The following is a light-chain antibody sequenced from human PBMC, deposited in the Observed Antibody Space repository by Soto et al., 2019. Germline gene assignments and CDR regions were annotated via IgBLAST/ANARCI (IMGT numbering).Light chain of an antibody. CDR1: ESIANY. CDR3: QQSYISPYT. Sequence: DIQMTQSPSSLSASVGARVTITCRASESIANYLNWYQQKPGKAPNLLIYAASTLPTGVPSRFSGSGSETDFTLTLSSLQTDDFATYFCQQSYISPYTFGQGTKLDI. J-gene: IGKJ2*01. V-gene: IGKV1-39*01. CDR2: AAS.